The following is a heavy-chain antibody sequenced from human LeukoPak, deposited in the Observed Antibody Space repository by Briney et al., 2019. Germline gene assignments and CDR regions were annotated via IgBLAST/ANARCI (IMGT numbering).Heavy chain of an antibody. CDR2: INPNSGGT. Sequence: ASVKVSCKASGYTFTGYNMHWVRQAPGQGLEWMGWINPNSGGTNYAQKFQGRVTMTRDTSISTAYMELSRLRSDDTAVYYCARGCSSTSCYTEDAFDISSQGTMVTVSS. V-gene: IGHV1-2*02. CDR3: ARGCSSTSCYTEDAFDI. D-gene: IGHD2-2*02. CDR1: GYTFTGYN. J-gene: IGHJ3*02.